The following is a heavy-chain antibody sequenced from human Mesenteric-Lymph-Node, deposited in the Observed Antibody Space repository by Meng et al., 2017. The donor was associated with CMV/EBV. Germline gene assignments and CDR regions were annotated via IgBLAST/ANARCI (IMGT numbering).Heavy chain of an antibody. CDR3: ARGSRRVKSIAAAGTAAFDP. Sequence: FSGYYWSWIRQPPGKRLEWIGEINHSGSTNSHPSLKSRVTISVDTSKNQFSLKLSSVTAADTAVYYCARGSRRVKSIAAAGTAAFDPWGQGTLVTVSS. J-gene: IGHJ5*02. CDR2: INHSGST. CDR1: FSGYY. D-gene: IGHD6-13*01. V-gene: IGHV4-34*01.